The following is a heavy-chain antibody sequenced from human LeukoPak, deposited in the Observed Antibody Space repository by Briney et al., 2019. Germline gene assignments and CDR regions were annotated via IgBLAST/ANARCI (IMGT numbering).Heavy chain of an antibody. CDR2: ISWNSGSI. V-gene: IGHV3-9*01. CDR1: GFTFDDYA. CDR3: AALHYYDSSGYYRDFDY. J-gene: IGHJ4*02. Sequence: GGSLRLSCAASGFTFDDYAMHWVRQAPGKGLEWVSGISWNSGSIGYADSVKGRLTISRDNAKNSLYLQMNSLRAEDTALYYCAALHYYDSSGYYRDFDYWGQGTLVTVSS. D-gene: IGHD3-22*01.